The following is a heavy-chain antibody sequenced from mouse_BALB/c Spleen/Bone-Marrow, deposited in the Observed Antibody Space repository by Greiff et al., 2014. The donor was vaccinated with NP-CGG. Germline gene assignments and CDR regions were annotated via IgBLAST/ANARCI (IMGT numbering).Heavy chain of an antibody. CDR1: GYSFTSYW. CDR3: AGSELRRGGYALDY. V-gene: IGHV1S81*02. D-gene: IGHD2-12*01. J-gene: IGHJ4*01. Sequence: VKLMQSRAELVRPGASVKLSCKASGYSFTSYWMHWVKQRPGQGLEWIGEISPSNGRSNYNEKFKNKATLTVDKSSSTAYMQLSGTASKDSTVYYSAGSELRRGGYALDYWGLGTSVTVSS. CDR2: ISPSNGRS.